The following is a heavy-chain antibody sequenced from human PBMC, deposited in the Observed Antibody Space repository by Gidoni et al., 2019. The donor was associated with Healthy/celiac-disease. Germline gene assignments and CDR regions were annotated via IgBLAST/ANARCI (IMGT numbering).Heavy chain of an antibody. CDR1: GFTFSSYG. V-gene: IGHV3-30*03. J-gene: IGHJ4*02. D-gene: IGHD7-27*01. CDR2: ISYDGSNK. Sequence: QVQLVESGGGVVQPGRSLRLSCAASGFTFSSYGMHWVRQAPGKGLEWVAVISYDGSNKYYADSVKGRFTISRDNSKNTLYLQMNSLRAEDTAVYYCATSNWGKPYYFDYWGQGTLVTVSS. CDR3: ATSNWGKPYYFDY.